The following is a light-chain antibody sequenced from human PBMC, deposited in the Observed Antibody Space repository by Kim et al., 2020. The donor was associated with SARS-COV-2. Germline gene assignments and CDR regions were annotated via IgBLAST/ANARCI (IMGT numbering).Light chain of an antibody. CDR2: GAS. J-gene: IGKJ1*01. Sequence: SPGERATLSCRASQSVSSTYLVWYQQKPGQAPRLVMYGASNRATGIPDRFSGSGSGTDFTLTISRLEPEDFAVYYCHQYGSSPRTFGQETKVDIK. CDR1: QSVSSTY. CDR3: HQYGSSPRT. V-gene: IGKV3-20*01.